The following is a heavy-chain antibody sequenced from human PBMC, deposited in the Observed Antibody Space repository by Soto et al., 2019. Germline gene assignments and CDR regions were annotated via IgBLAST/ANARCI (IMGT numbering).Heavy chain of an antibody. D-gene: IGHD5-12*01. V-gene: IGHV4-34*01. CDR3: ARGGYSGYDLAYYYYYMDV. CDR2: INHSGST. CDR1: GGSFSGYY. Sequence: PSETLSLTCAVYGGSFSGYYWSWIRQPPGKGLEWIGEINHSGSTNYNPSLKSRVTISVDTSKNQFSLKLSSVTAADTAVYYCARGGYSGYDLAYYYYYMDVWGKGTTVTVSS. J-gene: IGHJ6*03.